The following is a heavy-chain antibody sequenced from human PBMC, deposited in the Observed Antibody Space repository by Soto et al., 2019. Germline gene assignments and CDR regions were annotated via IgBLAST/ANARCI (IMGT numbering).Heavy chain of an antibody. D-gene: IGHD6-13*01. V-gene: IGHV4-30-2*01. Sequence: TSETLSLTCAVSGGSISSGGYSWSWIRQPPGKGLEWIGYIYHSGSTYYNPSLKSRVTISVDRSKNQFSLKLSSVTAADTAVYYCARGQQLTSSLDYWGQGTLVTVSS. J-gene: IGHJ4*02. CDR1: GGSISSGGYS. CDR3: ARGQQLTSSLDY. CDR2: IYHSGST.